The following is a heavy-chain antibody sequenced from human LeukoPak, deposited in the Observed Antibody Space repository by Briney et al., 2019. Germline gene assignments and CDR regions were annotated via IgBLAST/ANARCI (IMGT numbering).Heavy chain of an antibody. D-gene: IGHD3-22*01. CDR3: ARVKITMIVVVITEDYYYGMDV. V-gene: IGHV1-46*01. CDR1: GYTFTSYY. CDR2: INPSGGST. J-gene: IGHJ6*02. Sequence: ASVKVSCKASGYTFTSYYMHWVRQAPGQGLEWMGIINPSGGSTSYAQKFQGRVTMTRDTSTSTVYMELSSLRSEDTAVYYCARVKITMIVVVITEDYYYGMDVWGQGTTVTVSS.